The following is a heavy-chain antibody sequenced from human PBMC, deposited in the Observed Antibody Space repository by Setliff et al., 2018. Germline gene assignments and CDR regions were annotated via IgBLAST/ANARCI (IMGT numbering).Heavy chain of an antibody. CDR1: GYTFAGYY. J-gene: IGHJ4*02. V-gene: IGHV1-2*02. Sequence: ASVKVSCKASGYTFAGYYMHWVRQAPGQGLEWMGWINPNSGGADYAQKFQGRVTMTRDTSISTGYMELSRLRSDDTAIYYCAKVLAIFGVVTDIGFYFDYWGQGSLVTVSS. CDR2: INPNSGGA. D-gene: IGHD3-3*01. CDR3: AKVLAIFGVVTDIGFYFDY.